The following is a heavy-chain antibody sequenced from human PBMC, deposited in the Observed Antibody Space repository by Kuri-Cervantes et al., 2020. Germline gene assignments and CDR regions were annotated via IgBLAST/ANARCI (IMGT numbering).Heavy chain of an antibody. D-gene: IGHD5-24*01. CDR1: GFTFDDYA. CDR3: AKDSTRDGYNYAFYVY. V-gene: IGHV3-43D*03. J-gene: IGHJ4*02. Sequence: GESLKISCAASGFTFDDYAMHWVRQAPGKGLEWVSLISWDGGSTYYADSVKGRFTISRDNSKNSLYLQMSSLRAEDTALYYCAKDSTRDGYNYAFYVYWGQGTLVTVSS. CDR2: ISWDGGST.